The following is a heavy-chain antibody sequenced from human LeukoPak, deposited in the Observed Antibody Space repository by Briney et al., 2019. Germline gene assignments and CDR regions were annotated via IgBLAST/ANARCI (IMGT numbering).Heavy chain of an antibody. D-gene: IGHD2-15*01. V-gene: IGHV3-23*01. J-gene: IGHJ4*02. CDR2: MRASHGST. CDR3: AKIVASTNTGY. CDR1: GFTFSSYA. Sequence: PGGSLRLSCAGSGFTFSSYAMNWVRQAPGKGLEWVSGMRASHGSTSYADSVKGRFTISRDHSKNTLYLQMNSLRVEDTAVYYCAKIVASTNTGYWGQGTLLTVS.